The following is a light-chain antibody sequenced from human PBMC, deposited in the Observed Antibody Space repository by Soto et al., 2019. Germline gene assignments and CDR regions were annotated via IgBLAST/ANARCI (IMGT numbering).Light chain of an antibody. CDR2: RAD. CDR1: SSNIGRNY. J-gene: IGLJ2*01. CDR3: AAWDDTLSGLV. Sequence: QSVLTQPPSASGTPGQTVIISCSGRSSNIGRNYVYWYQQVPGTAPRLLIYRADQRPSGVSDRFSGSKAGTSASLGISRLRSEDEADYYCAAWDDTLSGLVFGAGTKLTVL. V-gene: IGLV1-47*01.